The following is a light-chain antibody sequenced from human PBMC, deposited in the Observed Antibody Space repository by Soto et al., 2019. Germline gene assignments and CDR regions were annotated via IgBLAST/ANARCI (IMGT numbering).Light chain of an antibody. Sequence: DIQFTQSPSTLSSSVADRVTITCRASQSINGWLAWYQQKPGQAPNLLIYKASTLESGVPSRFSGSGSGTEFTLTVSSLQAADFAVYHCQHYNNWPITFGQGTHWR. V-gene: IGKV1-5*03. J-gene: IGKJ5*01. CDR1: QSINGW. CDR3: QHYNNWPIT. CDR2: KAS.